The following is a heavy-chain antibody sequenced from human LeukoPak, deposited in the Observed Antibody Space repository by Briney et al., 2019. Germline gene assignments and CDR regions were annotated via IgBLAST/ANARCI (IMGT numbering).Heavy chain of an antibody. D-gene: IGHD2-15*01. CDR2: INTNTGNP. V-gene: IGHV7-4-1*02. CDR3: AREGPLLVVAANNWFDP. Sequence: GASVKVSCKASGYTFTSYAMNWVRQAPGQGLEWMGWINTNTGNPTYAQGFTGRFVFSLDTSVSTAYLQISSLKAEDTAVYYCAREGPLLVVAANNWFDPWGQGTLVTVSS. CDR1: GYTFTSYA. J-gene: IGHJ5*02.